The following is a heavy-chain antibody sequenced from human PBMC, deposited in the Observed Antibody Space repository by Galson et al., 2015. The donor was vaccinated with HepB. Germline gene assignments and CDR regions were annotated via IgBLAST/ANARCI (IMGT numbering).Heavy chain of an antibody. CDR2: ISAYESST. CDR1: GYTFSSYS. CDR3: ARGALVSVGNANLRNWLDP. V-gene: IGHV1-18*01. D-gene: IGHD2-8*02. Sequence: QSGAEVKKPGASVKVSCTTSGYTFSSYSIAWVRQAPGQGLEWMGWISAYESSTKYAQKFQGSVTMTTETSTTTAYLELRSLSSDDTAVYSCARGALVSVGNANLRNWLDPWGQGTLVTVSA. J-gene: IGHJ5*02.